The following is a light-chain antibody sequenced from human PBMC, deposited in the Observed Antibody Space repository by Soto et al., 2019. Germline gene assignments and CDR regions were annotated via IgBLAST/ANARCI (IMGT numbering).Light chain of an antibody. Sequence: EIVMTQSPATLSVSPGKTATLSCRASQSVSSDLAWYQQRPGQAPSLLIYGASNRATGIPARFSGSWSGTDFTLTISSLQSEDFAVYYCQQYNRGWTFGQGTKVQIK. CDR3: QQYNRGWT. J-gene: IGKJ1*01. CDR1: QSVSSD. V-gene: IGKV3-15*01. CDR2: GAS.